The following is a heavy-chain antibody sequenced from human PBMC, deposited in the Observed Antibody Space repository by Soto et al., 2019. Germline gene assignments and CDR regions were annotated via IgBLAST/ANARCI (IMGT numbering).Heavy chain of an antibody. Sequence: GGSLRLSCAASGFSFRDYAMHWVRQAPGKGLEWVAVVSHDGRNTHYADSVKGRFTISRDSSKNTVSLEMTSLRAEDTAVYYCATGGGYCSSSRCYAGFDSWGQGTLVTVSS. CDR1: GFSFRDYA. V-gene: IGHV3-30*03. J-gene: IGHJ4*02. CDR2: VSHDGRNT. CDR3: ATGGGYCSSSRCYAGFDS. D-gene: IGHD2-2*01.